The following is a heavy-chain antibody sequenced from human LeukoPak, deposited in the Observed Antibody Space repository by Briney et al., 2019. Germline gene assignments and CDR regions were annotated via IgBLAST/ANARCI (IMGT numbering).Heavy chain of an antibody. J-gene: IGHJ5*02. Sequence: PSETLSLTCTVSGGLINSYYWQWIRQSPGRGLEWVASIHITDISYSPSLKSRVIVSVDTSKNQVFLNLTSLTTAGPALYYCARGFFYNGKYDWLDPWGQGTLVTVSS. V-gene: IGHV4-4*08. CDR1: GGLINSYY. CDR3: ARGFFYNGKYDWLDP. D-gene: IGHD1-26*01. CDR2: IHITDI.